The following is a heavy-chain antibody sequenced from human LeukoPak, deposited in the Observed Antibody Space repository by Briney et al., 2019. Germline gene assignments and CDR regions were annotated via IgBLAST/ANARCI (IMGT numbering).Heavy chain of an antibody. CDR2: ISSSGSDI. CDR1: GFTFSTYS. D-gene: IGHD6-13*01. V-gene: IGHV3-21*01. J-gene: IGHJ4*02. Sequence: PGGSLRLSRVASGFTFSTYSMNWVRQAPGQGLEWVSSISSSGSDINYADSVKGRFTISRDNAKNSLYLQMNSLRAEDTAVYYCARVYSGSWYFDDYWGQGTLVTVSS. CDR3: ARVYSGSWYFDDY.